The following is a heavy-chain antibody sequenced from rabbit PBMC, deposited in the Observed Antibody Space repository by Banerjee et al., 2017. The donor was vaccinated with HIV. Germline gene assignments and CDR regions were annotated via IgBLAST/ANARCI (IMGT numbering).Heavy chain of an antibody. CDR3: ARDAGGDGYSNDL. Sequence: QEQLVESGGGLVQPGGSLTITCTASGFSFSSSYYMCWVRQAPGKGLEWSACIYAGSSGTPYYASWAKGRFTISKTSSTTVTLQMTSLTAADTATYFCARDAGGDGYSNDLWGQGTLVTVS. J-gene: IGHJ3*01. CDR2: IYAGSSGTP. D-gene: IGHD7-1*01. V-gene: IGHV1S45*01. CDR1: GFSFSSSYY.